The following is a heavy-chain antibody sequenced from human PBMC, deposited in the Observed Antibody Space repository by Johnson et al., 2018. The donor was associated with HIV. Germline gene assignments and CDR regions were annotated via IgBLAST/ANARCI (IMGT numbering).Heavy chain of an antibody. J-gene: IGHJ3*02. CDR1: GFTFSSYA. CDR2: ISYDGSNN. V-gene: IGHV3-30*04. Sequence: QVQLVESGGGVVQPGRSLRLSCAASGFTFSSYAMHWVRQAPGKGLEWVAVISYDGSNNYYADSVKGRFTISRDNSKNTLYLQMNSLKSEDTAVYYCARDRDRLNWNYGALDIWGQGTMVTVSS. CDR3: ARDRDRLNWNYGALDI. D-gene: IGHD1-7*01.